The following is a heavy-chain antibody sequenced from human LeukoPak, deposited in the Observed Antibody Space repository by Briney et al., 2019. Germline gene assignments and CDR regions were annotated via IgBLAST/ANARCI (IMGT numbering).Heavy chain of an antibody. V-gene: IGHV1-69*13. CDR2: IIPIFGTV. J-gene: IGHJ4*02. CDR1: GGTFSSYA. CDR3: ARASASFHTNVLRFLEWLLDFDY. D-gene: IGHD3-3*01. Sequence: SVKVSCKASGGTFSSYAISWVRQAPGQGLEWMGGIIPIFGTVNYAQKFQGRVTITADESTSTAYMELSSLRSEDAAVYYCARASASFHTNVLRFLEWLLDFDYRGQGTLVTVSS.